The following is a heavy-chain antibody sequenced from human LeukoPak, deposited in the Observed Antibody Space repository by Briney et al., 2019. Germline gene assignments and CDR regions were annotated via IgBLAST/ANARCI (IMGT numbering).Heavy chain of an antibody. J-gene: IGHJ3*02. V-gene: IGHV3-66*01. CDR3: ARDGRTSSSAFDI. CDR2: IYSGGST. D-gene: IGHD2-2*01. CDR1: GFTVSSNY. Sequence: TGGSLRLSCAASGFTVSSNYMSWVRQAPGKGLERVSVIYSGGSTYYADSVKGRFTISGDNSKNTLYLQMNSLRAEDTAVYYCARDGRTSSSAFDIWGQGTMVTVSS.